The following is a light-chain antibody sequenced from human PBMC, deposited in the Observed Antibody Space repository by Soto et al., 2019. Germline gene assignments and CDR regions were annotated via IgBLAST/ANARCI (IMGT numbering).Light chain of an antibody. Sequence: QSALTQPPSVSGSPGQSVTFSCTGTSSDVGSYNRVSWYQQPPGTAPKLMIYEVSNRPSGVPDRFSGSKSGNTASLTISGLQAEDEADYYCSLYTSSSTVVFGGGTKLTFL. J-gene: IGLJ2*01. CDR2: EVS. CDR1: SSDVGSYNR. CDR3: SLYTSSSTVV. V-gene: IGLV2-18*01.